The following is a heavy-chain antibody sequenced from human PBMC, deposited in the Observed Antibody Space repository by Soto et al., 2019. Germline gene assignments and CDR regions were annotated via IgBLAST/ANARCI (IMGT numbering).Heavy chain of an antibody. CDR1: GYTFTSYA. CDR3: ARAFVLSTGSRKFTHGVCYKGCGWFDP. CDR2: INAGNGNT. D-gene: IGHD2-8*01. J-gene: IGHJ5*02. V-gene: IGHV1-3*01. Sequence: QVQLVQSGAEVKKPGASVKVSCKASGYTFTSYAMHWVRQAPGQRLEWMGWINAGNGNTKYSQKFQGRVTITRDTSVRTAYVELSSVRSEDMAVYFCARAFVLSTGSRKFTHGVCYKGCGWFDPWGQGTLVTVFS.